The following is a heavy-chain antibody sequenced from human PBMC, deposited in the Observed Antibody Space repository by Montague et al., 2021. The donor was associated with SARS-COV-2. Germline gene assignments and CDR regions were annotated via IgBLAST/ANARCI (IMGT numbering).Heavy chain of an antibody. CDR1: GGSITSSDYY. V-gene: IGHV4-39*07. D-gene: IGHD6-25*01. Sequence: SETLSLTCTVSGGSITSSDYYWAWIRQPPGGALEWIGNIFYSGTTYYNPSLQSRVTISIDTSKNQFSLKLTSVDAADTAVYYCVRVGGYAPSSGLDYWGQGTPVIVSS. CDR2: IFYSGTT. CDR3: VRVGGYAPSSGLDY. J-gene: IGHJ4*02.